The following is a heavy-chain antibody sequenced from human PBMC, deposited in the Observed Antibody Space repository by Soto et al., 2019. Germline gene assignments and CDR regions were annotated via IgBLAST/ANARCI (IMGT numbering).Heavy chain of an antibody. J-gene: IGHJ3*01. CDR3: ARQVGEDSSSWYAFDF. D-gene: IGHD6-13*01. CDR2: ISPDDSDI. Sequence: GESLKTSRQGSVYRFAYYWIAWVRPLSGKGLECMGIISPDDSDIRYSPSFRSQDTITADNAISTAYLEWRSLRASDTTIYYCARQVGEDSSSWYAFDFWGQGTMVTVSS. CDR1: VYRFAYYW. V-gene: IGHV5-51*01.